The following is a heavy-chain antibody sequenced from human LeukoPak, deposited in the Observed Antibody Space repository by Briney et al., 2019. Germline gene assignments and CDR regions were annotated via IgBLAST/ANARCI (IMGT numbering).Heavy chain of an antibody. Sequence: ASVKVSCKASGYTFTSYDINWVRQATGQGLEWMGWINPNSGGTNYAQKFQGRVTMTRDTSISTAYMELSRLRSDDTAVYYCARVRQLWLPFDYWGQGTLVTVSS. CDR1: GYTFTSYD. V-gene: IGHV1-2*02. CDR2: INPNSGGT. CDR3: ARVRQLWLPFDY. D-gene: IGHD5-18*01. J-gene: IGHJ4*02.